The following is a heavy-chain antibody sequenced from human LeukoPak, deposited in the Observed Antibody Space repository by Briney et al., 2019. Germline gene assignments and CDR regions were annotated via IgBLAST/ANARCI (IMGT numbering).Heavy chain of an antibody. CDR1: GFTVSSNY. D-gene: IGHD3-10*01. CDR2: IYSGGTT. CDR3: TGPGMTVRGEYM. J-gene: IGHJ6*02. V-gene: IGHV3-66*01. Sequence: SGGSLRLSCAASGFTVSSNYMSWVRQAPGKGLEWVSVIYSGGTTYYADSVKGRFTISRDNSKNTLYLQMNSLRAEDTAVYYCTGPGMTVRGEYMWGQGTTVIVSS.